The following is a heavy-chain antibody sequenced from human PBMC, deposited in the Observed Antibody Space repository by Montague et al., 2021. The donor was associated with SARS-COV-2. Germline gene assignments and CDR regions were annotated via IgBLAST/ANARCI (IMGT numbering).Heavy chain of an antibody. V-gene: IGHV4-34*01. CDR3: ARHYRATLPAVY. J-gene: IGHJ4*02. D-gene: IGHD2-15*01. CDR2: INHSGST. Sequence: SETLSLTCAVYGGSFSGHYWNWIRQPPGKGLEWIGEINHSGSTNNNPSLKSRVTMSVDTSKNQFSLKLSSVTAADTAVYYCARHYRATLPAVYWGQGTLVTVSS. CDR1: GGSFSGHY.